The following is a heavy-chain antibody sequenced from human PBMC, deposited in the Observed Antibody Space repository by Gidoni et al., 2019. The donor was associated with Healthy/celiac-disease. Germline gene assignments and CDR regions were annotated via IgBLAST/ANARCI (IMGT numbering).Heavy chain of an antibody. D-gene: IGHD6-19*01. V-gene: IGHV5-51*01. Sequence: EVQLVQSGAEVKKPGESLKISCKGSGYSFNSYWIGWVRQMPGKGLEWMVIIYPGDSDTRYSPSFQGQVTISADKSISTAYLQWSSLKASDTAMYYCARGKRGSGWPYYFDYWGQGTLVTVSS. CDR2: IYPGDSDT. J-gene: IGHJ4*02. CDR3: ARGKRGSGWPYYFDY. CDR1: GYSFNSYW.